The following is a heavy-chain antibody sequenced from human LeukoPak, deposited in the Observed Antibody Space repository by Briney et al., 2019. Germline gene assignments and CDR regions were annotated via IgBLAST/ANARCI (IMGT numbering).Heavy chain of an antibody. D-gene: IGHD3-10*01. CDR2: VFYNGDT. Sequence: SETLSLTCAVSGGSIIISGYYWAWIRQPPGKGLEWIGSVFYNGDTYYNPSLRSRVTISVDTSKNQFSLKLSSVTAADTAVYYCARLGRRITMVRGVREHSVGYYMDVWGKGTTVTISS. CDR3: ARLGRRITMVRGVREHSVGYYMDV. V-gene: IGHV4-39*07. J-gene: IGHJ6*03. CDR1: GGSIIISGYY.